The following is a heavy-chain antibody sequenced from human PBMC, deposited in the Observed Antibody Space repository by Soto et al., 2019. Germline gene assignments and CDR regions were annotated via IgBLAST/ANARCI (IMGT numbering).Heavy chain of an antibody. CDR1: GFTFDDYA. CDR2: ISWNSGSI. J-gene: IGHJ4*02. CDR3: AKDGRTFLTGSFDY. D-gene: IGHD3-9*01. Sequence: GGSLRLSCAASGFTFDDYAMHWVRQAPGKGLEWVSGISWNSGSIGYADSVKGRFTISRDNAKNSLYLQMNSLRAEDTALYYCAKDGRTFLTGSFDYWGQGTLVTVSS. V-gene: IGHV3-9*01.